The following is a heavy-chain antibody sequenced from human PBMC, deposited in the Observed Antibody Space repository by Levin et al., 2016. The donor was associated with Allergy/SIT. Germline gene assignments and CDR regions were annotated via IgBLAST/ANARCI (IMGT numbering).Heavy chain of an antibody. Sequence: GSLRLSCAVYGGSFSGYYWSWIRQPPGKGLEWIGEINHSGSTNYNPSLKSRVTISVDTSKNQFSLKLSSVTAADTAVYYCARARGYILRHGGYYYYYGMDVWGQGTTVTVSS. CDR3: ARARGYILRHGGYYYYYGMDV. J-gene: IGHJ6*02. D-gene: IGHD5-18*01. CDR2: INHSGST. CDR1: GGSFSGYY. V-gene: IGHV4-34*01.